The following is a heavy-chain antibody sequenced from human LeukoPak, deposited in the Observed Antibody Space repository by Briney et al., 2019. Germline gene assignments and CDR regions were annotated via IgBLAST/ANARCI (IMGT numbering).Heavy chain of an antibody. D-gene: IGHD3-16*01. CDR3: ARDQGGVGY. V-gene: IGHV3-48*01. J-gene: IGHJ4*02. CDR2: ISSFSGTI. Sequence: GGSLRLSCVASGITFSSYSMNWVRQAPGKGLEWVSYISSFSGTINYADSVKGRFTISRDNAKNSLYPQMNSLRAEDTAVYYCARDQGGVGYWGQGTLVTVSS. CDR1: GITFSSYS.